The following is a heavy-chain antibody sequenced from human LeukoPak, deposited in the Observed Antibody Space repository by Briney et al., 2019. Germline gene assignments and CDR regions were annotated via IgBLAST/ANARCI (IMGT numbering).Heavy chain of an antibody. V-gene: IGHV3-30*04. CDR1: GFTYISCD. D-gene: IGHD5-18*01. Sequence: PGGSPRLSCAASGFTYISCDMHSVRQPPGQGLAWVALISYDGSNKYYADSVKGRFTISRDNYKNTLYLQMNSLRAEDKALYYCARSRDSYGSDFDYWGQGTLVTVSS. J-gene: IGHJ4*02. CDR2: ISYDGSNK. CDR3: ARSRDSYGSDFDY.